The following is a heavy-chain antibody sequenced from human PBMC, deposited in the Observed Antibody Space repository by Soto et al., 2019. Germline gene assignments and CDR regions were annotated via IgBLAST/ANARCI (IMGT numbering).Heavy chain of an antibody. CDR3: TTEYSGGWYDN. Sequence: GGSLRLSCAASGFTFSNAWMSWVRQAPGKGLEWVGRIKSKTDGGTTDYAAPVKGRFTISRDDSKTTLYLQMNSLKTEDTAVYDSTTEYSGGWYDNWGQGTLVTVSS. V-gene: IGHV3-15*01. CDR1: GFTFSNAW. J-gene: IGHJ4*02. CDR2: IKSKTDGGTT. D-gene: IGHD6-19*01.